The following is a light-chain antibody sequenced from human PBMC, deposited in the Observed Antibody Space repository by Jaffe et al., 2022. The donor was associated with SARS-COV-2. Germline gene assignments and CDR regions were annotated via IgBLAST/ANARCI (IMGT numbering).Light chain of an antibody. V-gene: IGLV1-44*01. CDR1: RSNIGSNS. CDR3: SAWDDSLSGLV. J-gene: IGLJ2*01. CDR2: DDN. Sequence: QSVLTQPPSASGTPGQRVTISCSGSRSNIGSNSVHWYQQLPGMAPKLLMSDDNERPSGVPDRFSGSKSGTSASLAISGLQSEDEADYYCSAWDDSLSGLVFGGGTKLTVL.